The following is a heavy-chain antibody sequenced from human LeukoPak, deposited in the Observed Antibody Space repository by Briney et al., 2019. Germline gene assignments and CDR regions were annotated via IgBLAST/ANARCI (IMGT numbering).Heavy chain of an antibody. J-gene: IGHJ4*02. V-gene: IGHV3-21*01. CDR3: AREMYQLLTFDY. D-gene: IGHD2-2*01. Sequence: GGSLRLSCAASGFTFSSYSMNWVRQAPGKGLEWVSSISSSSSYIYYADSVKGRFTISRDNAKNSLYLQMNSLRAEDTAVYYCAREMYQLLTFDYWGQGTLATVSS. CDR1: GFTFSSYS. CDR2: ISSSSSYI.